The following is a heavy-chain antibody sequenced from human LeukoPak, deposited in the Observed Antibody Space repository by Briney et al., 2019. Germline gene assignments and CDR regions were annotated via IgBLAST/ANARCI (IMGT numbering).Heavy chain of an antibody. CDR2: INPNSGGT. V-gene: IGHV1-2*02. D-gene: IGHD2-2*01. J-gene: IGHJ5*02. Sequence: ASVKVSCKASGYTFTGYYMHWVRPAPGQGLEWMGWINPNSGGTNYAQKSQGRVTMTRDTSISTAYMELSRLRSDDTAVYYCARTGDIVVVPAAMGPFWFDPWGQGTLVTVSS. CDR3: ARTGDIVVVPAAMGPFWFDP. CDR1: GYTFTGYY.